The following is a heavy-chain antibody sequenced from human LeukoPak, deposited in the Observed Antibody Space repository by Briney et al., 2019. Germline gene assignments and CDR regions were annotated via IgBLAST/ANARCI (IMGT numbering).Heavy chain of an antibody. Sequence: ASVKVSCKASGGTFSSYAISWVRQAPGQGLEWMGGIIPIFDTPTYAQKFQGRVTISADKSTSTAYMELSSLRSDDTAVYYCAATRRSGYVIFDYWGQGTLVTVSS. V-gene: IGHV1-69*06. J-gene: IGHJ4*02. CDR2: IIPIFDTP. CDR3: AATRRSGYVIFDY. D-gene: IGHD5-12*01. CDR1: GGTFSSYA.